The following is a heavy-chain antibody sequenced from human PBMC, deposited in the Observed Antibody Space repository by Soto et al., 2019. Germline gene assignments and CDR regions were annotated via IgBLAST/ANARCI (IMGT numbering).Heavy chain of an antibody. D-gene: IGHD2-2*01. Sequence: PGESLKISCKGSGYSFTTYWIGWVRQLPGSGLEWMGRIDPSDSYINYSPSFQGHVTFSADKSISTAYLQWSSLKASDTAMYYCVRLRPDILIGVGYNNMDVWGQGTTVTVSS. CDR1: GYSFTTYW. V-gene: IGHV5-10-1*01. J-gene: IGHJ6*02. CDR3: VRLRPDILIGVGYNNMDV. CDR2: IDPSDSYI.